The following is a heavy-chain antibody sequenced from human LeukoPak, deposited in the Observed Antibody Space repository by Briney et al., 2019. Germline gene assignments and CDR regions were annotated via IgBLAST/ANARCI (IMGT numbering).Heavy chain of an antibody. CDR1: GFIFNTYV. CDR3: AKGAITFGGVIVQLYYFDY. V-gene: IGHV3-30*02. Sequence: GGSLRLSCAASGFIFNTYVMHWVRQAPGKGLEWLAFIRYDGSNKNYADSVKGRFTISRDNSKNTLYLQMNSLRAEDTAVYYCAKGAITFGGVIVQLYYFDYWGQGTLVTVSS. J-gene: IGHJ4*02. CDR2: IRYDGSNK. D-gene: IGHD3-16*02.